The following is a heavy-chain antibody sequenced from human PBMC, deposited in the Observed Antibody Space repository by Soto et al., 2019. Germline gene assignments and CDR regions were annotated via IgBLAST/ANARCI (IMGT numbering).Heavy chain of an antibody. CDR2: ISSSSTYI. CDR1: GFTFSSYT. Sequence: GSLRLSCAASGFTFSSYTMNWVRQAPGKGLEWVSSISSSSTYIYYADSVKGRFTISRDNAKNSLYLQMNSLRAEDTAVYYCARDLAEAGFYDMDVWGQGTTVTVSS. CDR3: ARDLAEAGFYDMDV. V-gene: IGHV3-21*01. J-gene: IGHJ6*02.